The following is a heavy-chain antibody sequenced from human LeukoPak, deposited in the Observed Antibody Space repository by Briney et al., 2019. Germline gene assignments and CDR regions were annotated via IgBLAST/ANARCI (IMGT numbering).Heavy chain of an antibody. Sequence: GGSLRLSCAASGFTFSDHYMDWVRQAPGKGPEWVGRTRNKAYSYTTQYAASVKGRFTISRDDSKNSLYLEMDSLKTEDTAVYYCARERDFYSDSSGYFDYWGQGTLVTVSS. CDR1: GFTFSDHY. D-gene: IGHD3-22*01. V-gene: IGHV3-72*01. CDR3: ARERDFYSDSSGYFDY. CDR2: TRNKAYSYTT. J-gene: IGHJ4*02.